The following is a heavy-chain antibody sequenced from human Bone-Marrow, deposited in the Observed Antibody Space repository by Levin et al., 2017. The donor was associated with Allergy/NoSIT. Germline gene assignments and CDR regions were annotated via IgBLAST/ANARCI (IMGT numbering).Heavy chain of an antibody. D-gene: IGHD6-19*01. J-gene: IGHJ4*02. CDR1: GYTFTSYD. CDR3: ARGGTQWLADAEGY. CDR2: MNPNSGNT. V-gene: IGHV1-8*01. Sequence: GESLKISCKASGYTFTSYDINWVRQATGQGLEWMGWMNPNSGNTGYAQKFQGRVTMTRNTSISTAYMELSSLRSEDTAVYYCARGGTQWLADAEGYWGQGTLVTVSS.